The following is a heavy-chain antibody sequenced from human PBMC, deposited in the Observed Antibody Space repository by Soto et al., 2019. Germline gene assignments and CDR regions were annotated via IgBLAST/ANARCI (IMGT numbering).Heavy chain of an antibody. J-gene: IGHJ6*02. Sequence: QVQLQESGPGLVKPSETLSLTCTVSGDSISSYYWSWIRQPAGKGLEWIGRIYISGSTDYNPSLKSRVIMSVDRAKNQFSLKLTSVTAADTAVYYCVRDCSGGGCYSDYGMDVWGQGTTVTVSS. V-gene: IGHV4-4*07. CDR1: GDSISSYY. CDR3: VRDCSGGGCYSDYGMDV. D-gene: IGHD2-15*01. CDR2: IYISGST.